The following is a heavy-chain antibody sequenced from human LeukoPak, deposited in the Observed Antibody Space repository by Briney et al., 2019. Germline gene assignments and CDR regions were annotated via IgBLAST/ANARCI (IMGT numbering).Heavy chain of an antibody. CDR2: MSYDGSNK. J-gene: IGHJ6*02. Sequence: GGSLRLSCIPSGFTFSHYVIHWVRQAPGKGLEWVAVMSYDGSNKYYADSVKGRFTISRDNSKNTVYLQMNSLRAEDTAVYYCARDRGRWFTISPGPDYYGMDVWGQGTTVTVSS. CDR1: GFTFSHYV. D-gene: IGHD3-9*01. CDR3: ARDRGRWFTISPGPDYYGMDV. V-gene: IGHV3-30-3*01.